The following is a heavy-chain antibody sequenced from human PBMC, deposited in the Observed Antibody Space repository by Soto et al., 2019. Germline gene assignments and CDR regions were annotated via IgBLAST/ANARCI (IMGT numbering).Heavy chain of an antibody. D-gene: IGHD3-3*01. Sequence: SDTLSLTCTVSGGTISSGDYYWSWIRQPPGKGLEWIGYIYYSGSTYYNPSLKSRVTISVDTSKNQFSLKLSSVTAADTAVYYCARLRFLEWLFYFDYWGQGTLVTVSS. CDR1: GGTISSGDYY. V-gene: IGHV4-30-4*01. CDR3: ARLRFLEWLFYFDY. J-gene: IGHJ4*02. CDR2: IYYSGST.